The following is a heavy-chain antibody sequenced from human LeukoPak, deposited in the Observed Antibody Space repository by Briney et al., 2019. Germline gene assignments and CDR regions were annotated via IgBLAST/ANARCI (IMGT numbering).Heavy chain of an antibody. CDR3: ARELQGSGWPYYYYYMDV. D-gene: IGHD6-19*01. Sequence: SETLSLTCAVYGGSFSGYYWSWIRQPPGKGLEWIGSIYHSGSTYYNPSLKSRVTISVDTSKNQFSLKLSSVTAADTAVYYCARELQGSGWPYYYYYMDVWGKGTTVTVSS. CDR2: IYHSGST. CDR1: GGSFSGYY. J-gene: IGHJ6*03. V-gene: IGHV4-34*01.